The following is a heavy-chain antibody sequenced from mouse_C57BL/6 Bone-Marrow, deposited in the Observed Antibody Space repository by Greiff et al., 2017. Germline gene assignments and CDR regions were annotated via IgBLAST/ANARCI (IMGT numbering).Heavy chain of an antibody. Sequence: EVKLEESGGGLVQPGESLKLSCESNEYEFPSHDMSWVRQTPEKRLELVAAINSDGGSTYYPDTLERRFLISTDNTKNTLYMQMSSLRSEDSSLNYCASQSTMVTAWFAYWGQGTLVTVSA. CDR3: ASQSTMVTAWFAY. D-gene: IGHD2-2*01. V-gene: IGHV5-2*03. J-gene: IGHJ3*01. CDR2: INSDGGST. CDR1: EYEFPSHD.